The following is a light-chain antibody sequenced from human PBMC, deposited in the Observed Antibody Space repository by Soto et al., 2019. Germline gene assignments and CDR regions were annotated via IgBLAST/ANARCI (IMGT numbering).Light chain of an antibody. V-gene: IGKV3-20*01. CDR1: QSVDSSY. J-gene: IGKJ2*01. CDR3: HQYGTPPRT. CDR2: STS. Sequence: EIVLTQSPGTQSLSPGEKATLSCRASQSVDSSYLAWYQQRPGQAPRLLIYSTSRRATAIPDRFSGRGSGTDFSLAISGLEPEDFAVYYCHQYGTPPRTFGQGTELEI.